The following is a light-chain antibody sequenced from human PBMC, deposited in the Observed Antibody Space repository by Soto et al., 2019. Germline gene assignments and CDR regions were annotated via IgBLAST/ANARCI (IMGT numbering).Light chain of an antibody. CDR3: QHWTDYSWT. J-gene: IGKJ1*01. Sequence: DIHMTQSPSTLSASVGDRVTITCRASQSLTIWLDWYQQKPGKAPNLLIYKTSSLESGVPSRFSGSGSGTEFTLTISSLQPDDFANYYCQHWTDYSWTFGQGTKVEVK. V-gene: IGKV1-5*03. CDR2: KTS. CDR1: QSLTIW.